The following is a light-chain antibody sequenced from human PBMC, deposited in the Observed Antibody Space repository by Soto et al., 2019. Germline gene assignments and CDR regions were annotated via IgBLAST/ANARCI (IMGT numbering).Light chain of an antibody. CDR2: GNS. Sequence: QSVLTQPPSVSGAPGQRVTISCTGSSSNIGAGYDVHWYQQLPGTAPKLLIYGNSNRPSGVPDRFSGSKSGTSASLAVTGLHAEDAPDYHRPSYDSRQRRVFGGGAKVTVL. V-gene: IGLV1-40*01. J-gene: IGLJ2*01. CDR1: SSNIGAGYD. CDR3: PSYDSRQRRV.